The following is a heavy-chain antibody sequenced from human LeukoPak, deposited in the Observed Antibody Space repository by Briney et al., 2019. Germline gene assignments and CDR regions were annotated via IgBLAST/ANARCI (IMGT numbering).Heavy chain of an antibody. CDR2: IYYSGNT. Sequence: PSETLSLTCTVSGGSISSYYWSWIRQPPGKGLEWIGYIYYSGNTNYNPSLESRVTISLDTPKNQFSLKLSSVTAADTAMYYCARQRGGSYYGDTYYFDYWGQGTLVTVSS. D-gene: IGHD1-26*01. J-gene: IGHJ4*02. CDR3: ARQRGGSYYGDTYYFDY. V-gene: IGHV4-59*08. CDR1: GGSISSYY.